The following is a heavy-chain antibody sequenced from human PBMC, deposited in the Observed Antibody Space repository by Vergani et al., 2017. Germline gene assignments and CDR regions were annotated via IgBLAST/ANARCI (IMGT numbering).Heavy chain of an antibody. J-gene: IGHJ6*02. Sequence: QVQLVQSGAEVKKPGSSVKVSCKASGGTFSSYAISWVRQAPGQGLEWMGGIIPIFGTANYAQKFQGRVTITADESTSTAYMELSSLRSEDTAVYYCARLIGSSSWYSHPPYGMDVWGQGTTVTVSS. CDR2: IIPIFGTA. CDR3: ARLIGSSSWYSHPPYGMDV. CDR1: GGTFSSYA. V-gene: IGHV1-69*01. D-gene: IGHD6-13*01.